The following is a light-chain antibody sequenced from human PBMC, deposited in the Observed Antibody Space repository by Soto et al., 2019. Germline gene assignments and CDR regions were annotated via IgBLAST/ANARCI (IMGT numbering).Light chain of an antibody. Sequence: QSALTQPASVSGSPGQSITISCTGTSSDIGNYDFVSWYQQVPGTAPKAMIYEVSYRPSGVSNRFSGSKSGNTASLTISGLQAEDEADYYCSSFASSGTPYVFGAGTKLTVL. CDR1: SSDIGNYDF. V-gene: IGLV2-14*01. CDR3: SSFASSGTPYV. J-gene: IGLJ1*01. CDR2: EVS.